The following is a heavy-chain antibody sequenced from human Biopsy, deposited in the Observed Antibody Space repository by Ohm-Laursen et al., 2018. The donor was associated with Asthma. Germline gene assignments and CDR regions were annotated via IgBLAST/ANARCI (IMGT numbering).Heavy chain of an antibody. CDR3: ARKAGSCISRTCYSLDF. V-gene: IGHV1-69*13. J-gene: IGHJ4*02. D-gene: IGHD2-2*01. Sequence: VKLSCTSLGGPFNTYVIACVRQSPGHGLEWMGGINSVFGTRTSPQKFQDRVTIPADDSTSTVYMELSSLRSEDTAVYYCARKAGSCISRTCYSLDFWGQGTLVTVSS. CDR1: GGPFNTYV. CDR2: INSVFGTR.